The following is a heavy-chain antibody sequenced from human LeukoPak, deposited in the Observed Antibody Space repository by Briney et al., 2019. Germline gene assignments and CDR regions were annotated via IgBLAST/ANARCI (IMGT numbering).Heavy chain of an antibody. CDR2: IYSSGST. Sequence: SETLSLTCTVSGGSISNYYWSWIRQPAGKGLEWIGRIYSSGSTNYNPSLKSRVTMSLDTSKNQFSLKLSSVTAADTAVYYCAREQRDYYDSSGYFQNNWFDPWGQGTLVTVSS. V-gene: IGHV4-4*07. CDR3: AREQRDYYDSSGYFQNNWFDP. D-gene: IGHD3-22*01. CDR1: GGSISNYY. J-gene: IGHJ5*02.